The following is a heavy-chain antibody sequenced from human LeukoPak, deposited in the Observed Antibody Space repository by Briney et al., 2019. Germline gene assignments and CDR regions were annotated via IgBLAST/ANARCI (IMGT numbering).Heavy chain of an antibody. D-gene: IGHD3-10*01. CDR2: INSDGSTT. J-gene: IGHJ4*02. Sequence: PGGSLRLSCAASGFTFRTYWMHWVRQTPGQGLVWVSRINSDGSTTNYADSVKGRFTVSRDNAQNTLYLQMSSLRAEDTAVYYCARAGNYYFEYWSQGALVTVSS. V-gene: IGHV3-74*01. CDR1: GFTFRTYW. CDR3: ARAGNYYFEY.